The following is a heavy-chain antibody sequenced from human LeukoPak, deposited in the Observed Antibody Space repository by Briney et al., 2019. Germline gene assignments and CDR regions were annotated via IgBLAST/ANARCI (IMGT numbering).Heavy chain of an antibody. Sequence: SETLSLTCTVSGGSISSSSYYWSWIRQPPGKGLEWIGYIYYSGSTYYNPSLKSRVTISVDTSKNQFSLKLSSVTAADTAVYYCARYNGDLSFDIWGQGTMVTVSS. D-gene: IGHD4-17*01. J-gene: IGHJ3*02. V-gene: IGHV4-30-4*01. CDR3: ARYNGDLSFDI. CDR2: IYYSGST. CDR1: GGSISSSSYY.